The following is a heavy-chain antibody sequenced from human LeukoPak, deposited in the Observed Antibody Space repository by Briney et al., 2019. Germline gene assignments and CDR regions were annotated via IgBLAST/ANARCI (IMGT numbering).Heavy chain of an antibody. V-gene: IGHV3-7*01. D-gene: IGHD2-21*01. J-gene: IGHJ3*02. CDR2: IKFDGSEK. CDR1: GFTFSNYW. Sequence: PGGSLRLSCAASGFTFSNYWMSWVRQAPGKGLEWVANIKFDGSEKFYVDSVEGRFTISRDNAKNSLYLQMNSLRAGGTSVYFCARLSYWVFEIWGQGTMVTVSS. CDR3: ARLSYWVFEI.